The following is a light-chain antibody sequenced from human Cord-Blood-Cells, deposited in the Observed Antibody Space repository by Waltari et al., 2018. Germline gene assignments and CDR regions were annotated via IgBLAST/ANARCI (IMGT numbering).Light chain of an antibody. V-gene: IGLV3-1*01. CDR1: KLGDKY. J-gene: IGLJ2*01. Sequence: SYELTQPPSVSVSPGQTASITCSGDKLGDKYACWYQQKPGQSPVLVIYQDSKRPSGIPGRFSCFNSGNTATLTISGTQAMDEADYYCQAWDSSTAVFGGGTKLTVL. CDR2: QDS. CDR3: QAWDSSTAV.